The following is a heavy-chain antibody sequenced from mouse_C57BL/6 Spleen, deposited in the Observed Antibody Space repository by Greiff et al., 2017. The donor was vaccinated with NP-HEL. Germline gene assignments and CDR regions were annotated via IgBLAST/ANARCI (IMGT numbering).Heavy chain of an antibody. Sequence: EVQLQQSGTVLARPGASVKMSCKTSGYTFTSYWMHWVKQRPGQGLEWIGAIYPGNSDTSYNQKFKGKAKLTAVTSASTAYMELSSLTNEDAAVYYCTRDYSNYLVFMDYWGQGTSVTVSS. V-gene: IGHV1-5*01. J-gene: IGHJ4*01. D-gene: IGHD2-5*01. CDR3: TRDYSNYLVFMDY. CDR2: IYPGNSDT. CDR1: GYTFTSYW.